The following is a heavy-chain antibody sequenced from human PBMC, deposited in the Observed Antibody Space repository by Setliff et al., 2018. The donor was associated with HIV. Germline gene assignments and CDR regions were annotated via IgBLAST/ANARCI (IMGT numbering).Heavy chain of an antibody. J-gene: IGHJ5*01. CDR3: VRSGCNGNICYDSRGWRDS. Sequence: SETLSLTCTVSGGSIDSGNYDWNWVRQPGGKGLEWIGRIYTRGSTKYSPTFESRVTMSLDTSKNQFSLNLRSVTAADTALYYCVRSGCNGNICYDSRGWRDSWGQGTQVTVSS. V-gene: IGHV4-61*02. CDR2: IYTRGST. D-gene: IGHD5-12*01. CDR1: GGSIDSGNYD.